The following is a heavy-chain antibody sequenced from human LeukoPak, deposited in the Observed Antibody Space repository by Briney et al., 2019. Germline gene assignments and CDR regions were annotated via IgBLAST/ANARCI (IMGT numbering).Heavy chain of an antibody. CDR2: INPSGGST. Sequence: ASVKVSCKASGYTFTGYYMHWVRQAPGQGLEWMGIINPSGGSTSYAQKFQGRVTMTRDMSTSTVYMELSSLRSEDTAVYYCARDLGYSGYISVFDYWGQGTLVTVSS. CDR1: GYTFTGYY. J-gene: IGHJ4*02. D-gene: IGHD5-12*01. V-gene: IGHV1-46*01. CDR3: ARDLGYSGYISVFDY.